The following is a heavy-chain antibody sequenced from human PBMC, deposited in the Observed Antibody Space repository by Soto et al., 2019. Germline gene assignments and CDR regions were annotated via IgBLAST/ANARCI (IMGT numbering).Heavy chain of an antibody. D-gene: IGHD1-26*01. Sequence: LRLSCAASAFVFNSFAMHWVRQTPGQGLEWVAVISTDGSNKFYADSVKGRFNISRDNSKNTLYLEMTSLREEDTAIYYCVRDFHSGSYFFDYWGQGTLVTVSS. J-gene: IGHJ4*02. CDR3: VRDFHSGSYFFDY. V-gene: IGHV3-30-3*01. CDR1: AFVFNSFA. CDR2: ISTDGSNK.